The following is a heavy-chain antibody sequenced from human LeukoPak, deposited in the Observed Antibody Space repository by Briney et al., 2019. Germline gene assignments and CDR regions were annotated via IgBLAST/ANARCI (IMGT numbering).Heavy chain of an antibody. V-gene: IGHV4-4*07. CDR1: GGSISSYY. CDR2: IYTSGST. Sequence: PSETPSLTCTVSGGSISSYYWSWIRQPAGKGLEWIGRIYTSGSTNYNPSLKSRVTMSVDTSKNQFSLKLSSVTAADTAVYYCARLRSAAGIRWFDPWGQGTLVTVSS. D-gene: IGHD6-13*01. CDR3: ARLRSAAGIRWFDP. J-gene: IGHJ5*02.